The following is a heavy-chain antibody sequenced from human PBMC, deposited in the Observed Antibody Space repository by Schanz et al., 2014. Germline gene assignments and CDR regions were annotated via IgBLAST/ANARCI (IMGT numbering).Heavy chain of an antibody. J-gene: IGHJ4*02. CDR1: GFTFSSYS. CDR3: VRDTDYHFDY. Sequence: VQLVESGGGLVQPGGSLRLSCAASGFTFSSYSMNWVRQAPGKGLEWVAVISYHGSERYYADSVKGRFTISRDNSKNTLYLQMNSLRAEDTAVYYCVRDTDYHFDYWGQGTLVTVSS. D-gene: IGHD4-17*01. V-gene: IGHV3-30*03. CDR2: ISYHGSER.